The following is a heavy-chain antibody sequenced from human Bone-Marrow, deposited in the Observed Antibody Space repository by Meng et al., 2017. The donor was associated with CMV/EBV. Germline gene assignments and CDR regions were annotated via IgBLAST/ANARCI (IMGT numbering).Heavy chain of an antibody. CDR2: ISRSSSYI. Sequence: GESLKISCAASGFTFSSYSMNWVRQAPGKGLEWVSSISRSSSYIYYADSVKGWFTVSRDNFKNTLYLQMNSLRVEDTAVYYCAKAFCASWYREYYNYWGQGPRVTVSS. J-gene: IGHJ4*02. CDR1: GFTFSSYS. D-gene: IGHD6-13*01. CDR3: AKAFCASWYREYYNY. V-gene: IGHV3-21*04.